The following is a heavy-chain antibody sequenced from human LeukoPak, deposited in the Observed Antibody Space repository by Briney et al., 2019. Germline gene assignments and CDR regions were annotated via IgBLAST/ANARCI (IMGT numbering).Heavy chain of an antibody. CDR1: GFTFSSYA. D-gene: IGHD3-22*01. CDR2: ISYDGSNK. V-gene: IGHV3-30-3*01. Sequence: GRSLRLSCAASGFTFSSYAMHWVRQAPGKGLEWVAVISYDGSNKYYAGSVKGRFTISRDNSKNTLYLQMNSLRAEDTAVYYCARWHYYDSSGYRVDYWGQGTLVTVSS. J-gene: IGHJ4*02. CDR3: ARWHYYDSSGYRVDY.